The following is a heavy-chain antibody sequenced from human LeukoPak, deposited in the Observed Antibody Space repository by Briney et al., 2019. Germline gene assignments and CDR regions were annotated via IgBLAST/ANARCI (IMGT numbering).Heavy chain of an antibody. CDR2: ISYDGSNK. D-gene: IGHD3-10*01. CDR3: ARDAISRGSGAYCDC. CDR1: GFTFNTYP. Sequence: GGSLRLSCAASGFTFNTYPMHWVRQAPGKGLEWVAVISYDGSNKNYADSVKGRFAISRDNSWNTLYLQMNSLREEDTALYYCARDAISRGSGAYCDCWGQGALDTVSS. V-gene: IGHV3-30*01. J-gene: IGHJ4*02.